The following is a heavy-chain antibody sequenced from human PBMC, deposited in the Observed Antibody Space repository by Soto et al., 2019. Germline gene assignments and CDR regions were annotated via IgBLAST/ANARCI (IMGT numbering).Heavy chain of an antibody. CDR2: IIPRSATS. CDR1: GDTFSTYT. CDR3: AREGLVLVPTTVHSDYYYYAMAV. J-gene: IGHJ6*02. Sequence: QVHLVQSGAEVKKHGSSVKFSCKASGDTFSTYTITWVRQAPGQGLEWMGGIIPRSATSNYAQKFQGRVTITADESTSTAYMDLSSLRSEDTAVYYCAREGLVLVPTTVHSDYYYYAMAVWGQGTTVTVSS. V-gene: IGHV1-69*12. D-gene: IGHD2-2*02.